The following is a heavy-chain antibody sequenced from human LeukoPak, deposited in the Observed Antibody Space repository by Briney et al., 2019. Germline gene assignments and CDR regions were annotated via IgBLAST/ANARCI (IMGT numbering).Heavy chain of an antibody. CDR3: ARRLLQLWAQFDY. CDR1: GGTFSSYA. V-gene: IGHV1-69*01. D-gene: IGHD5-18*01. CDR2: IIPIFGTA. J-gene: IGHJ4*02. Sequence: SVKVSCKASGGTFSSYAISWVRQAPGKGLEWRGGIIPIFGTANYAQKFQGRVTITADESTSTAYMELSSLRSEDTAVYYCARRLLQLWAQFDYWGQGTLVTVSS.